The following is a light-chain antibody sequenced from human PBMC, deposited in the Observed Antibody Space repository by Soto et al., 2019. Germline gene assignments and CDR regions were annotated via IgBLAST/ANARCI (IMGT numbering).Light chain of an antibody. V-gene: IGKV3-15*01. CDR2: RAY. CDR1: QTVRGN. Sequence: EIVMTQSPATLSVCPGERATLSCGASQTVRGNLAWYQHKPGQAPRLLIYRAYTRATGIPARFTGSGFGTEFTLTISSLQSEDFAVYYCQQYNNWPTITFGQGTRLEIK. J-gene: IGKJ5*01. CDR3: QQYNNWPTIT.